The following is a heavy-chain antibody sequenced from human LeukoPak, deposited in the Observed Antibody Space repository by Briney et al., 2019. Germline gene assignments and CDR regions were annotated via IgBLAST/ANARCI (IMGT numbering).Heavy chain of an antibody. CDR2: INSGGSGT. V-gene: IGHV3-74*01. D-gene: IGHD2-21*02. J-gene: IGHJ4*02. Sequence: GGSLRLSCAASGFAFSSNWMHWVRQTPGKGLVWVSRINSGGSGTSYADSVEGRFTISRDNSKNTLYLQMNSLRAEDTAVYYCAKGRAKVVVTAKDYWGQGTLVTVSS. CDR3: AKGRAKVVVTAKDY. CDR1: GFAFSSNW.